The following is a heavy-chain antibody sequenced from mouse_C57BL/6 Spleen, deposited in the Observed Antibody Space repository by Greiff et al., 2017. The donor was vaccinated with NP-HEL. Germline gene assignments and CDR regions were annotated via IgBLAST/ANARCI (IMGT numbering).Heavy chain of an antibody. D-gene: IGHD1-1*01. J-gene: IGHJ3*01. CDR2: IHPNSGST. CDR1: GYTFTSYW. V-gene: IGHV1-64*01. CDR3: ARDGDLLRSFAY. Sequence: QVQLQQPGAELVKPGASVKLSCKASGYTFTSYWMHWVKQRPGQGLEWIGMIHPNSGSTNYNEKFKSKATLTVDKSSSTAYMQLSSLTSEDSAVYYCARDGDLLRSFAYWGQGTLVTVSA.